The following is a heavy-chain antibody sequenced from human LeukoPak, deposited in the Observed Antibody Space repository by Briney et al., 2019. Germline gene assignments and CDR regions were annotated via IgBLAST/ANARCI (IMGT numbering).Heavy chain of an antibody. Sequence: PSETLSLTCSVSGVSVSSYYWSWIRQPAGKGLEWIGRIYPSGTTHYNPSLKSRVTMSVDTSKNQFSLKLSSVTAADTAVYYCARDHGGISPGFDPWGQGTLVTVSS. CDR1: GVSVSSYY. D-gene: IGHD4-23*01. CDR2: IYPSGTT. J-gene: IGHJ5*02. V-gene: IGHV4-4*07. CDR3: ARDHGGISPGFDP.